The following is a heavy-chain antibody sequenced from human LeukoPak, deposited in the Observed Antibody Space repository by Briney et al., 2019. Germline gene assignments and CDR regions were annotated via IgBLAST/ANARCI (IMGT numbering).Heavy chain of an antibody. J-gene: IGHJ4*02. V-gene: IGHV3-30-3*01. CDR1: GFTFSSYA. D-gene: IGHD4-17*01. Sequence: GGSLRLSCAASGFTFSSYAMHWVRQAPGKGLEWVAVISYDGSNKYYADSVKGRFTISRDNSKNTLYLQMNSLRAEDTAVYYCARDWGNDYGDYGYFDYWGQGTLVTVSS. CDR3: ARDWGNDYGDYGYFDY. CDR2: ISYDGSNK.